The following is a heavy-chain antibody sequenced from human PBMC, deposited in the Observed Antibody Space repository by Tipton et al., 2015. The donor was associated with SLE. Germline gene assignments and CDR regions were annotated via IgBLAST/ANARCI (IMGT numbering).Heavy chain of an antibody. CDR1: GGSISSSSYY. D-gene: IGHD2-2*01. CDR3: ARDPDSTSPGG. V-gene: IGHV4-39*02. J-gene: IGHJ3*01. Sequence: TLSLTCTVSGGSISSSSYYWGWIRQPPGKGLEWIGSIYYSGSTYYNPSLKSRVTISVDTSKNQFSLKLSSVTAADTAVYYCARDPDSTSPGGWGQGTMVTVSS. CDR2: IYYSGST.